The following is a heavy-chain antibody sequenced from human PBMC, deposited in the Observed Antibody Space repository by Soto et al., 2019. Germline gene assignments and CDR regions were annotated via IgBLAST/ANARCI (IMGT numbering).Heavy chain of an antibody. Sequence: GWSLRLSCAASGFTFSSYWMHWVRQAPGKGLVWVSRINSDGSSTSYADSVKGRFTISRDNAKNTLYLQMNSLRAEDTAVYYCAREATVATFDYWGQGTLVTVSS. V-gene: IGHV3-74*01. J-gene: IGHJ4*02. D-gene: IGHD4-17*01. CDR2: INSDGSST. CDR3: AREATVATFDY. CDR1: GFTFSSYW.